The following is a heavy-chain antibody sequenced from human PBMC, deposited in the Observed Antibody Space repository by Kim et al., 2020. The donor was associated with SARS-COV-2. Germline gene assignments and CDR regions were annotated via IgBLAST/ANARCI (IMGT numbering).Heavy chain of an antibody. V-gene: IGHV3-23*01. CDR2: MSGSRANK. D-gene: IGHD6-13*01. Sequence: GGSLRLSCVASGFTFDIYGMSWVRQAPGKGLEGVSVMSGSRANKFYADSVRGRFTISRDNSNNKLYLQMKSLRAEATALYYCATMEGMDAYNYFYY. CDR1: GFTFDIYG. J-gene: IGHJ6*03. CDR3: ATMEGMDAYNYFYY.